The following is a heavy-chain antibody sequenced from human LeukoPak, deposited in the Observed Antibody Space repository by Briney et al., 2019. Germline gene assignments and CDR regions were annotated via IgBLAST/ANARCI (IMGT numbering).Heavy chain of an antibody. CDR3: AKGRERSEWYNFDY. Sequence: GGSLRLSCAASGFIFSSCAMSWVRQAPGKGLEWVSAISRSDGSTYYADSVKGRFTISRDNSKNTLFLQMNSLEVEDTAVYYCAKGRERSEWYNFDYWGQGTLVTVSS. D-gene: IGHD1-14*01. J-gene: IGHJ4*02. V-gene: IGHV3-23*01. CDR1: GFIFSSCA. CDR2: ISRSDGST.